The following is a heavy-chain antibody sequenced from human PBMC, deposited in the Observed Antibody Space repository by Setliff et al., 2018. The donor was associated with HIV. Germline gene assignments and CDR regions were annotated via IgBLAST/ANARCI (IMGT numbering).Heavy chain of an antibody. CDR1: GFTFSNYG. D-gene: IGHD4-17*01. CDR2: ISYHERDT. V-gene: IGHV3-30*18. Sequence: GGSLRLSCGASGFTFSNYGMQWVRQAPGKGLEWVAIISYHERDTFYADSVKGRFTISRDNSKNMLYLQMNSLRTEDTAVYYCTKPTTVVTSYYFDSWGQGTQVTSPQ. CDR3: TKPTTVVTSYYFDS. J-gene: IGHJ4*02.